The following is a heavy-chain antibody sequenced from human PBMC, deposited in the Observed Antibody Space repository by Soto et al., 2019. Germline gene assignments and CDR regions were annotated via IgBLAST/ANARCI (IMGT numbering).Heavy chain of an antibody. D-gene: IGHD6-19*01. Sequence: EVQLVESGGGLVKPGGSLRLSCAASGFTFSSYSMNWVRQAPGKGLEWVSSISTSSSYIHYADSVKGRFTISRDNAKNSMYLQMNSLRAEDTAVYYCARGGSGRYEDVDHWGQGTLVTVSS. J-gene: IGHJ4*02. V-gene: IGHV3-21*01. CDR2: ISTSSSYI. CDR1: GFTFSSYS. CDR3: ARGGSGRYEDVDH.